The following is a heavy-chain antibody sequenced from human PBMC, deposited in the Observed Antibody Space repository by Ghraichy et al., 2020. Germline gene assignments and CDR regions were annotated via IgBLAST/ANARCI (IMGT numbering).Heavy chain of an antibody. V-gene: IGHV3-48*02. CDR2: ISSSSSTI. J-gene: IGHJ4*02. D-gene: IGHD3-16*02. CDR1: GFTFSRYS. Sequence: GGSLRLSCAASGFTFSRYSMNWVRQAPGKGLEWVSYISSSSSTIYYADSVKGRFTISRDNAKNSLYLQMNSLRDEDTAIYYCARYRDDNWGTYRYTCDNWSQGTLVTVSS. CDR3: ARYRDDNWGTYRYTCDN.